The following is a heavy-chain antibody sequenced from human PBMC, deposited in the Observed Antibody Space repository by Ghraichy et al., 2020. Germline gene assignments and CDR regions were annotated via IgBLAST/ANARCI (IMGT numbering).Heavy chain of an antibody. CDR1: GGSISSSRYS. CDR3: ALQIVGATRYFDY. V-gene: IGHV4-39*01. D-gene: IGHD1-26*01. J-gene: IGHJ4*02. CDR2: IFYTGIT. Sequence: SETLSLTCTVSGGSISSSRYSWGWIRQPPGKGLEWIGNIFYTGITYYNPSLKSRVTMSVDTSKNQFSLKLSSVTAADTAVYYCALQIVGATRYFDYWGQGTLVTVSS.